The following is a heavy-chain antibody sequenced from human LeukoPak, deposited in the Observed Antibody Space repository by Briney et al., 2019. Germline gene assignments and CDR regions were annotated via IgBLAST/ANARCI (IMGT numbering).Heavy chain of an antibody. CDR3: ARVPSPGGDWYFDP. V-gene: IGHV4-34*01. J-gene: IGHJ2*01. Sequence: SETLSLTCAVYGGSFSGYYWSWIRQPPGKGLEWIGEINHSGSTNYNPSLKSRVTISVDTSKNQFSLKLSSVTAADTAVYYCARVPSPGGDWYFDPWGRGTLVTVSS. D-gene: IGHD3-10*01. CDR1: GGSFSGYY. CDR2: INHSGST.